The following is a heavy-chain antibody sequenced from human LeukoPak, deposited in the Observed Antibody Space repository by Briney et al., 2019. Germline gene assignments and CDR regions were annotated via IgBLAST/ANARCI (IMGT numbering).Heavy chain of an antibody. V-gene: IGHV1-2*02. CDR2: INPNSGGT. D-gene: IGHD3-9*01. Sequence: ASVKVSCKASGYTFTGYYMHWVRQAPGQGLEWMGWINPNSGGTNYAQKFQGRVTMTRDMSIRTAYMELSRLRSDDTAVYYCARSPHILTGENFDYWGQGTLVTVSS. J-gene: IGHJ4*02. CDR1: GYTFTGYY. CDR3: ARSPHILTGENFDY.